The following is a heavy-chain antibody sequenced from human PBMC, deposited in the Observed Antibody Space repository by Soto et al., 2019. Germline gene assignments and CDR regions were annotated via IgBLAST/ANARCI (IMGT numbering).Heavy chain of an antibody. CDR1: GGTFSSYA. J-gene: IGHJ6*02. CDR3: ARDPKIAVAGHYYYYGMDV. CDR2: IIPIFGTA. V-gene: IGHV1-69*12. D-gene: IGHD6-19*01. Sequence: QVQLVQSGAEVKKPGSSVKVSCKASGGTFSSYAISWVRQAPGQGLEWMGGIIPIFGTANYAQKFQGRVTITADESKSTAYMELSSLRSEDTAVYYCARDPKIAVAGHYYYYGMDVWGQGTTVTVSS.